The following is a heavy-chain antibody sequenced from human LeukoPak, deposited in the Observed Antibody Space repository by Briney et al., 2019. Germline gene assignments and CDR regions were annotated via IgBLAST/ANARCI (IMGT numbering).Heavy chain of an antibody. CDR3: ARDGGPLGAFDI. CDR1: GFTFSSYA. V-gene: IGHV3-30-3*01. Sequence: TGGSLRLSCAASGFTFSSYAMHWVRQAPGKGLEWVAVISYDGSNKYYADSVKGRFTISRDNSKNTLYLQMNSLRAEDTAVYYCARDGGPLGAFDIWGQGTMVTVSS. J-gene: IGHJ3*02. CDR2: ISYDGSNK. D-gene: IGHD3-16*01.